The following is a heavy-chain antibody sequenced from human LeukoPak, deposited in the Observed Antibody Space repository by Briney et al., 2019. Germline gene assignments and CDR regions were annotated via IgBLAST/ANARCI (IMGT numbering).Heavy chain of an antibody. CDR3: ARDIRVVDAYDI. CDR2: IIPIFGTA. CDR1: GGTFSSYA. D-gene: IGHD2-2*01. J-gene: IGHJ3*02. Sequence: SVKVSCKASGGTFSSYAISWVRQAPGQGLEWMGGIIPIFGTANYAQKFQGRVTITADESTSTAYMELSSLRSEDTAVYYCARDIRVVDAYDIWGQGTMVTVSS. V-gene: IGHV1-69*13.